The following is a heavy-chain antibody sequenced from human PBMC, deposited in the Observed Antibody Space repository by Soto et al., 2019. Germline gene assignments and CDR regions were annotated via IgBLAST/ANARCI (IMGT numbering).Heavy chain of an antibody. Sequence: QVQLQESGPGLVKPSQTLSLTCTVSGGSISSGGYYWSWIRQHPGKGLEWIGYIYYSGSTYYNPSLNSRVTISVDTSKNQYALKLSSVTAADTAVYYCARGRSSTSPSPIGYWGQGTLVTVAS. V-gene: IGHV4-31*03. CDR2: IYYSGST. D-gene: IGHD2-2*01. J-gene: IGHJ4*02. CDR3: ARGRSSTSPSPIGY. CDR1: GGSISSGGYY.